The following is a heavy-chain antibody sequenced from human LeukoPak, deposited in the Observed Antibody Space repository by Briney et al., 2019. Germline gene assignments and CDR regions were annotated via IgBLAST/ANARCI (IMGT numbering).Heavy chain of an antibody. CDR3: AGGIWRDLDY. V-gene: IGHV4-59*01. J-gene: IGHJ4*02. D-gene: IGHD1-14*01. CDR2: IYYSGST. Sequence: SETLSLTCTVSGGSISSYYWSWIRQPPGKGLEWIGYIYYSGSTNYNPSLESRVTISVDTSKNQFSLKLSSVTAADTAVYYCAGGIWRDLDYWGQGTLVTVSS. CDR1: GGSISSYY.